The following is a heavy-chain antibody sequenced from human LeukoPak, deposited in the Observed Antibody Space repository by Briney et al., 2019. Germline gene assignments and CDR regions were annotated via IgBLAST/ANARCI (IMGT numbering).Heavy chain of an antibody. CDR3: AKVDSDILTGTD. CDR2: LSCSCGST. CDR1: GFTFSRHA. V-gene: IGHV3-23*01. Sequence: GGSLRLFCAASGFTFSRHAMSWVPQAPGKGLEEVSALSCSCGSTYYADSVKGRFTISRDNSKNTLYLQMNSLRAEDTAVYYCAKVDSDILTGTDWGQGTLVTVSS. J-gene: IGHJ4*02. D-gene: IGHD3-9*01.